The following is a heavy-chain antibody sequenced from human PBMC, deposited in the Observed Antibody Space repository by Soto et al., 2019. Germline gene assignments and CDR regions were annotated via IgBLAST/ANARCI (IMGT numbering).Heavy chain of an antibody. D-gene: IGHD6-6*01. CDR1: GFTFSTVW. Sequence: GGSLRLSCAASGFTFSTVWMSWVRQTPGKGLEWVTGMSSDGGNKYHADSVKGRFTISRDNSKNTLYLQMNSLRVEDTAVYYCAKGFYSSSSVFDSWGQGTLVTVSS. CDR2: MSSDGGNK. J-gene: IGHJ4*02. V-gene: IGHV3-30*18. CDR3: AKGFYSSSSVFDS.